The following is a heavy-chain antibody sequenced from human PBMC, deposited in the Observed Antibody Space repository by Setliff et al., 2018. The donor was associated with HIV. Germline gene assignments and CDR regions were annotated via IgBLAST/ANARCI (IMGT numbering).Heavy chain of an antibody. J-gene: IGHJ6*03. CDR2: INHSGST. Sequence: SETLSLTCGVYGGSFSSYYWSWIRQSPGKGLEWIGEINHSGSTNYNPSLKSRVTISVDTSKNQFSLKLSSVTAADTAVYFCARVRTGSYFQRLDYYYMDVWGEGTTVTAP. V-gene: IGHV4-34*01. CDR1: GGSFSSYY. CDR3: ARVRTGSYFQRLDYYYMDV. D-gene: IGHD3-9*01.